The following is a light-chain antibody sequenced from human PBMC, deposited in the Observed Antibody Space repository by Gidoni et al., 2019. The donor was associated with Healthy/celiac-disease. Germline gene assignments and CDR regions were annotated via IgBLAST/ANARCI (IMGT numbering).Light chain of an antibody. Sequence: DIQLTQSPSSLSPSVGDIVTITCRASQSISSYLNWYQQKPGKAPKLLIYAASSLQSGVPSRFSGSGSGTDFTLTISSLQPEDFATYYCQQSYSTPPTFGGGTKVEIK. J-gene: IGKJ4*01. V-gene: IGKV1-39*01. CDR1: QSISSY. CDR3: QQSYSTPPT. CDR2: AAS.